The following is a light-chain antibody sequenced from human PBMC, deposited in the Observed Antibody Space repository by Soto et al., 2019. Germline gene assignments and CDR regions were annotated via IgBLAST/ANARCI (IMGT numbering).Light chain of an antibody. J-gene: IGKJ1*01. CDR3: QQYNNWPPWT. V-gene: IGKV3-15*01. CDR2: GAS. Sequence: EIVMTQSPATLSVSPGERATLSCRASQSVSSNLAWYQQKPGQAPGLLIYGASTRDTGIPARFSGSGSGTEFTLSISSRQSEDFAVYYCQQYNNWPPWTFGQGTKVEIK. CDR1: QSVSSN.